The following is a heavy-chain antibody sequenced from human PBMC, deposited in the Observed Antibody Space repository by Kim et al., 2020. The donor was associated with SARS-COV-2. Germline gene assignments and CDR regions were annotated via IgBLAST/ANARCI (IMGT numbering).Heavy chain of an antibody. CDR1: GGSFSGYY. J-gene: IGHJ5*02. Sequence: SETLSLTCAVYGGSFSGYYWSWIRQPPGKGLEWIGEINHSGSTNYNPSLKSRVTISVDTSKNQFSLKLSSVTAADTAVYYCARGCGSCYSGWFDPWGQGTLVTVSS. D-gene: IGHD2-15*01. CDR3: ARGCGSCYSGWFDP. V-gene: IGHV4-34*01. CDR2: INHSGST.